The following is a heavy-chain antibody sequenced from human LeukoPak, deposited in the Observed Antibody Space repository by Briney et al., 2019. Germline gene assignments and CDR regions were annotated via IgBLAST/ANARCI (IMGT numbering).Heavy chain of an antibody. D-gene: IGHD4-17*01. Sequence: PSETLSLTCTVSGGSISSGSYYWSGIRRPAGKGLEWIGRIYTSGSTNYNPSLKSRVTISVDTSKNQFSLKLSPVTAADTAVYYCAREGGTTVTTLDYYYYYGMDVWGQGTTVTVSS. J-gene: IGHJ6*02. V-gene: IGHV4-61*02. CDR3: AREGGTTVTTLDYYYYYGMDV. CDR2: IYTSGST. CDR1: GGSISSGSYY.